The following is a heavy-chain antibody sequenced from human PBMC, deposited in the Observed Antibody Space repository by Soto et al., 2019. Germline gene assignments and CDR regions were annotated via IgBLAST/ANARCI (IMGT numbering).Heavy chain of an antibody. CDR3: ARDLYRSSFLWFDA. CDR2: ITAGDGKT. J-gene: IGHJ5*02. Sequence: QVHLVQSGAEVKKPGASVKVSCKASGYNFTHYTIPWVRQAPGQRLEWMGWITAGDGKTQYSKKFQTRVTIRSDVSATTVYMDLNSLSSEDTAVYYCARDLYRSSFLWFDAWGRGTLVIVSS. D-gene: IGHD2-2*01. CDR1: GYNFTHYT. V-gene: IGHV1-3*01.